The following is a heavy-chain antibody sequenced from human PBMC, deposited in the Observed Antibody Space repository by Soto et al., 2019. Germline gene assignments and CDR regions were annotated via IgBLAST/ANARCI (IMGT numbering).Heavy chain of an antibody. CDR1: GASISSTCW. V-gene: IGHV4-4*02. D-gene: IGHD2-2*01. J-gene: IGHJ6*02. CDR2: IYYSGST. Sequence: QVQLQESGPGLVKPSGTLSLTCAVSGASISSTCWWTWVRQPPGKGLEWIGEIYYSGSTNYNPSLKSSATVSGDKSTNQFSLKVSSVTAADPAVYYCARVRISTSRYGMDVWGQGTTVTVSS. CDR3: ARVRISTSRYGMDV.